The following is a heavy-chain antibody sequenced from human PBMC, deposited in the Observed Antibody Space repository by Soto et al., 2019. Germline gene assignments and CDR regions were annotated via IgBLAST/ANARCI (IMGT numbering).Heavy chain of an antibody. D-gene: IGHD2-15*01. J-gene: IGHJ6*02. V-gene: IGHV3-21*01. Sequence: EVHLVESGGGLVKPGGSLRLSCAVSGFTFSSCTMNWVRQAPGKGLEWVSSISPSTSHIYYADSVKGRGTISRDNAKNALCLQMNSLRAEDTAGYYWSGCSGGACHQNYGMDVWGQGTTVTVSS. CDR1: GFTFSSCT. CDR2: ISPSTSHI. CDR3: SGCSGGACHQNYGMDV.